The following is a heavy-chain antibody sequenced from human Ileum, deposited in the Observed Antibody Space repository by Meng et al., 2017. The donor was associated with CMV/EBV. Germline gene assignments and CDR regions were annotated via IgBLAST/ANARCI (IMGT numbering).Heavy chain of an antibody. CDR1: GGSLSSSLYY. CDR3: ARDSTYPSGLDY. CDR2: ISYSGTA. Sequence: LPLEATGPGLVQPSWTLPLTCNVSGGSLSSSLYYWGWIRQPTGKGLEWIGTISYSGTAFYNLSLKSRVAISIDTSKFQFSLKLSSVTATDTAVYYCARDSTYPSGLDYWGQGTLVTVSS. V-gene: IGHV4-39*07. D-gene: IGHD3-10*01. J-gene: IGHJ4*02.